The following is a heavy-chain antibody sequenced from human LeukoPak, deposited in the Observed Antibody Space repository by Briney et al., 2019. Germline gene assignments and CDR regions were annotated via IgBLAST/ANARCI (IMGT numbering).Heavy chain of an antibody. D-gene: IGHD5-12*01. CDR1: GFTFDDYA. Sequence: GGSLRLSCAAAGFTFDDYAMHWVRQAPGKGLEWVSDISCNSDSIGYADSVKGRFTISRDNAKNSLYLQTNSLRAEDTALYYCAKVHSGYDFNWYFDLWGRGTLVTVSS. V-gene: IGHV3-9*01. CDR3: AKVHSGYDFNWYFDL. J-gene: IGHJ2*01. CDR2: ISCNSDSI.